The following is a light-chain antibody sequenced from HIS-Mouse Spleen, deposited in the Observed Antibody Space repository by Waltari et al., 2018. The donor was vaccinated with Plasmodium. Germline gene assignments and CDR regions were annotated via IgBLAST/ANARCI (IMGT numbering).Light chain of an antibody. Sequence: QSALTQPPSASGSPGQPVTISCTGPSSNVGGYHYITWYQHHPGKAPKLLIYEVSKRPSGVPVRFSGSKSGNTASLTVSGLQAEDEADYYCSSYAGSNNLVFGGGTKLTVL. CDR3: SSYAGSNNLV. V-gene: IGLV2-8*01. CDR2: EVS. J-gene: IGLJ2*01. CDR1: SSNVGGYHY.